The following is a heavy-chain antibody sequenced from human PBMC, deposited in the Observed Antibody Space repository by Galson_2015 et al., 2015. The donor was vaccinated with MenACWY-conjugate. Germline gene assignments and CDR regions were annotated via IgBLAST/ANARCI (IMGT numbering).Heavy chain of an antibody. J-gene: IGHJ4*02. V-gene: IGHV3-23*01. D-gene: IGHD3-9*01. CDR1: GFPFSSYA. CDR3: AKDLVKNYEMLTGYYND. CDR2: ISDSGRTT. Sequence: SLRLSCAVSGFPFSSYAMTWVRQAPGKGLEWVSTISDSGRTTYYADSVQGRFLISRDNSKNKVFLQMNSLRAEDAAAYYCAKDLVKNYEMLTGYYNDWGQGILVTVSS.